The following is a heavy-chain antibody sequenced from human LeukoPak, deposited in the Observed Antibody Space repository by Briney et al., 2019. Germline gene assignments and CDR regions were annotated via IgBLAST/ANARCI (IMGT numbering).Heavy chain of an antibody. Sequence: ASVKVSCKASGYTFTGYYIHWVRQAPGQGLEWMGWINPNSGGTNYAQKFQDWVTMTRDTSISTAYMELSRLRSDDTAVYYCARGYYYDSSGYSAFDIWGQGTMVTVSS. V-gene: IGHV1-2*04. CDR2: INPNSGGT. J-gene: IGHJ3*02. CDR3: ARGYYYDSSGYSAFDI. CDR1: GYTFTGYY. D-gene: IGHD3-22*01.